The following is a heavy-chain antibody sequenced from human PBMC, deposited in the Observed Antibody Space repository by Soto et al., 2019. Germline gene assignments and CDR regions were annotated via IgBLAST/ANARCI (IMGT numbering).Heavy chain of an antibody. CDR3: ARWITIFVVVPG. J-gene: IGHJ4*02. Sequence: QVQLVQSGAEVKKPGASVKVSCKASGYTFTSYDINWVRQATGQGLEWMGWMNPNSGNTGYAQKFQGRVTMTRNTSTIEAYMDLSSLRSEDTAVYFCARWITIFVVVPGWVQGTLVTVSS. CDR2: MNPNSGNT. D-gene: IGHD3-3*01. CDR1: GYTFTSYD. V-gene: IGHV1-8*01.